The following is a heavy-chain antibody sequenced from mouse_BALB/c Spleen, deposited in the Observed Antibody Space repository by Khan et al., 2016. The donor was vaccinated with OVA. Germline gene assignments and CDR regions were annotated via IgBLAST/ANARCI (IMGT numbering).Heavy chain of an antibody. CDR1: GYTFTSYT. CDR3: VRDGAYYRSDGWFAY. J-gene: IGHJ3*01. CDR2: INPSNGYT. Sequence: QVQLQQSGAELARPGASVKMSCKASGYTFTSYTIHWIKLRPGQGLEWIGYINPSNGYTNYNQKFKDKATLTVDKSSTTAYMQLSSLTSDDSAVYNGVRDGAYYRSDGWFAYWGQGTLVTVSA. D-gene: IGHD2-14*01. V-gene: IGHV1-4*01.